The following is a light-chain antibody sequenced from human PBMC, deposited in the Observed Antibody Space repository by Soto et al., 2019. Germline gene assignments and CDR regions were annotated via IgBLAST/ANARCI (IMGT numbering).Light chain of an antibody. Sequence: QSALTQPASVSGSPGQSITISCTGTSSDVGGYNYVSWYQQHPGKAPKLMIYEVSNRPSGVSNRFSGSKSGNTASLTISGLQAENEADYYCRSYTSSSTYVFGTETKVTVL. CDR1: SSDVGGYNY. CDR3: RSYTSSSTYV. CDR2: EVS. J-gene: IGLJ1*01. V-gene: IGLV2-14*01.